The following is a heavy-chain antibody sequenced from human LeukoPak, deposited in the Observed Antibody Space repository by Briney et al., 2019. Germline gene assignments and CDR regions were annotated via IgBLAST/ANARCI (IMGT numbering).Heavy chain of an antibody. CDR3: ARAVGDYGDYSDY. D-gene: IGHD3-16*01. Sequence: SETLSLTCTVSGVSISSYYWSWIRQPPGKGLEWIGYIYYSGSTNYNPSLKSRVTISVDTPKNQFSLKLSSVTAADTAVYYCARAVGDYGDYSDYWGQGTLVTVSS. CDR1: GVSISSYY. V-gene: IGHV4-59*01. J-gene: IGHJ4*02. CDR2: IYYSGST.